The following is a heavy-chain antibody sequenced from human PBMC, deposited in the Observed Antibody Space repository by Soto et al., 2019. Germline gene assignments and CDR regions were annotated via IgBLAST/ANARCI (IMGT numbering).Heavy chain of an antibody. CDR3: ARLERRYFDWLLSFDY. D-gene: IGHD3-9*01. Sequence: PSETLSLTCAVYGGSFSGYYWSWIRQPPGKGLEWIGEINHSGSTNYNPSLKSRVTISVDTSKNQFSLKLSSVTAADTAVYYCARLERRYFDWLLSFDYWGQGTLVTVSS. CDR2: INHSGST. V-gene: IGHV4-34*01. J-gene: IGHJ4*02. CDR1: GGSFSGYY.